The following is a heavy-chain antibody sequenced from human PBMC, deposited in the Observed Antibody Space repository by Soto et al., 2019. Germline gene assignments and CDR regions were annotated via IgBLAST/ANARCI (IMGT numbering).Heavy chain of an antibody. J-gene: IGHJ6*02. D-gene: IGHD1-7*01. CDR3: ARESSGITVYGMDV. Sequence: ASVRVSCKASGYTFTGHYMHWVRQAPGQGLEWMGWINPNSGDTNYAQKFQGRVTMTRDTSIGTAYMELSSLRSNDTAIYYCARESSGITVYGMDVWGQGTTVTVSS. V-gene: IGHV1-2*02. CDR2: INPNSGDT. CDR1: GYTFTGHY.